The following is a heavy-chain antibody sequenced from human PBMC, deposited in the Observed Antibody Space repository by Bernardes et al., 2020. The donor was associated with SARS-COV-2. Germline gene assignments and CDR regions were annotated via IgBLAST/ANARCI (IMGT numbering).Heavy chain of an antibody. CDR2: ISATGTAK. V-gene: IGHV3-23*01. CDR1: GFTLNHYA. Sequence: GCLSHSSTASGFTLNHYAMNWVRPAPGKGLEWVSAISATGTAKFYADSVKGRFIISRDNSKNTVYLEGNSLRADDTAVYYCAREHVIRQFDLWGQGTLVTVSS. J-gene: IGHJ5*02. CDR3: AREHVIRQFDL.